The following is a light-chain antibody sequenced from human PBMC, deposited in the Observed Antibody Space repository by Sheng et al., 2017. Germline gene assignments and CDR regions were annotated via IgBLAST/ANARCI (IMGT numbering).Light chain of an antibody. J-gene: IGKJ1*01. Sequence: ENVLTQSPGTLSMSPGERATLSCRASQSVSTSFFDWYQQKPGQAPRLLIYGASSRATGIPDRFSGSGSGTDFTLTISRLEPEDFAVYYCQQYGSSPQTFGQGTKVEIK. CDR3: QQYGSSPQT. V-gene: IGKV3-20*01. CDR1: QSVSTSF. CDR2: GAS.